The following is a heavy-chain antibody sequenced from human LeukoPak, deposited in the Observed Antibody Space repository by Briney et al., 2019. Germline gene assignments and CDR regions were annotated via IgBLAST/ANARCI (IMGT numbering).Heavy chain of an antibody. J-gene: IGHJ4*02. CDR1: GFTFSNYW. CDR2: IKQDGREK. D-gene: IGHD3-22*01. Sequence: PGGSLRLSCAGSGFTFSNYWMSWVRQAPGKGPEWVANIKQDGREKHYVDSVKGRFTISRDNAKNSLYLQMNSLRAEDTALYYCAKDNGPGSSGYYDFDYWGQGTLVTVSS. V-gene: IGHV3-7*03. CDR3: AKDNGPGSSGYYDFDY.